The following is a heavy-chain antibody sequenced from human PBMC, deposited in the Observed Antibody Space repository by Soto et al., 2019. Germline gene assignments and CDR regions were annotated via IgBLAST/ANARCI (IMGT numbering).Heavy chain of an antibody. CDR2: SSATGAGT. CDR1: GFTFSSYG. J-gene: IGHJ4*02. CDR3: AKDRRAGGNYGFYSDF. D-gene: IGHD1-7*01. V-gene: IGHV3-23*01. Sequence: LRLSCAASGFTFSSYGMTWVRQAPGKGLEWVSFSSATGAGTYYADSVKGRFTISRDNSKNTLYLQMSSLRADDTAVYYCAKDRRAGGNYGFYSDFWGQGALVTVSS.